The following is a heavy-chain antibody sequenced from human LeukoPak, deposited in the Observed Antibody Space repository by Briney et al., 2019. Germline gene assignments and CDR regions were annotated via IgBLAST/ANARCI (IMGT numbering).Heavy chain of an antibody. CDR3: ARNPYYYDSEENWFDP. CDR2: INPSGGST. J-gene: IGHJ5*02. CDR1: GYTFTSYY. V-gene: IGHV1-46*01. Sequence: ASVKVSCKASGYTFTSYYMHWVRQAPGQGLEWMGIINPSGGSTSYAQKFQGRVTMTRDMSTSTVYMELSSLRSEDTAVYYCARNPYYYDSEENWFDPWGQGTLVTVSS. D-gene: IGHD3-22*01.